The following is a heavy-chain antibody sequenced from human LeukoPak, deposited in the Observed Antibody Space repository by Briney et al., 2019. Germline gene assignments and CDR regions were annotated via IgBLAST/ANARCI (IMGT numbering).Heavy chain of an antibody. D-gene: IGHD5-12*01. J-gene: IGHJ4*02. CDR3: ARSGYGPYFWDY. Sequence: GGSLRLSCAASGFTFSTYSKNWVRQAPGKGLEWVSYISTTSTTIYYADSVKGRFTISRDNAKNSLYLQMSSLRAEDTAVYYCARSGYGPYFWDYWGQGTLVTVSS. V-gene: IGHV3-48*01. CDR2: ISTTSTTI. CDR1: GFTFSTYS.